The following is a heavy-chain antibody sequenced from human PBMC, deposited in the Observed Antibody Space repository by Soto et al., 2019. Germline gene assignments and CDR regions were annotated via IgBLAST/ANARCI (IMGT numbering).Heavy chain of an antibody. Sequence: GGSLRLSCAASGFTFSSYGMHWVRQAPGKGLEWVAVISYDGSNKYYADSVKGRFTISRDNSKNTLYLQMNSLRAEDTAVYYCAKEIDGYMDVWGKGTTVTVSS. V-gene: IGHV3-30*18. CDR1: GFTFSSYG. CDR2: ISYDGSNK. CDR3: AKEIDGYMDV. J-gene: IGHJ6*03.